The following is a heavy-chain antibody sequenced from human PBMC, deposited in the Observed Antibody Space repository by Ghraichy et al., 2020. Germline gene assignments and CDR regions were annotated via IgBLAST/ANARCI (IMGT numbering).Heavy chain of an antibody. Sequence: SETLSLTCTVSGGSISSYYWSWIRQPPGKGLEWIGYIYYSGSTNYNPSLKSRVTISVDTSKNQFSLKLSSVTAADTAVYYCARVASRLTDIVVVPAAIRGDAFDIWGQGTMVTVSS. D-gene: IGHD2-2*02. J-gene: IGHJ3*02. CDR1: GGSISSYY. V-gene: IGHV4-59*01. CDR2: IYYSGST. CDR3: ARVASRLTDIVVVPAAIRGDAFDI.